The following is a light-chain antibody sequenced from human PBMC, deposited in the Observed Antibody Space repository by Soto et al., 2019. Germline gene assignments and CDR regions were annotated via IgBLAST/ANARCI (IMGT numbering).Light chain of an antibody. CDR2: AAS. J-gene: IGKJ1*01. CDR1: QTITNY. V-gene: IGKV1-39*01. CDR3: QQSYSSPWT. Sequence: DIQMTQSPSSLSESVGDRVTITWRASQTITNYLNWYQQKPGKAPKLLIYAASTLLSGVPSRFTGGGSGTDFTLTIDSLQPEDFATYFCQQSYSSPWTFGQGTKVEI.